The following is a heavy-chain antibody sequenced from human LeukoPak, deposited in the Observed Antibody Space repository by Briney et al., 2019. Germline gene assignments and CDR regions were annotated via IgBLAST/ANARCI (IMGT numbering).Heavy chain of an antibody. J-gene: IGHJ3*02. CDR3: ANLASGRDDAFDI. D-gene: IGHD3-3*01. V-gene: IGHV3-30*18. Sequence: QPGGSLRLPCAASGFTFRSYAMRWLRPAPGKGREGVAVISYDGSNKYYADSVKGRFTISRDNSKNTLYLQMNSLRAEDTAVHYCANLASGRDDAFDIWGQGTMVTVSS. CDR1: GFTFRSYA. CDR2: ISYDGSNK.